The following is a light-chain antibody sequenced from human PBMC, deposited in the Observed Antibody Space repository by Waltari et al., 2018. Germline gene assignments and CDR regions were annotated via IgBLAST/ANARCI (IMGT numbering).Light chain of an antibody. V-gene: IGLV2-14*03. J-gene: IGLJ1*01. Sequence: QKHPSKAPKLMIYDVSSRPSGVSNRFFGSKSGNTASLTISGLQAEDEAVYFCSSYSTSITPYVFGTGTKVTVL. CDR3: SSYSTSITPYV. CDR2: DVS.